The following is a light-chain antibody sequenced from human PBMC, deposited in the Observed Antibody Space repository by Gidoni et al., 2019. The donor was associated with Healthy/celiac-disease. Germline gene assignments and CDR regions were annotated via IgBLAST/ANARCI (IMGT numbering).Light chain of an antibody. CDR2: DAS. CDR3: QQRSNWPT. V-gene: IGKV3-11*01. J-gene: IGKJ4*01. Sequence: ELVLTQSPATLSLSPGERATLPCRASQSVSSYLAWYQPKPGQAPRLLIYDASKRATGIPARFSGSGSGTDFTLTISSLEPEEIAVYYCQQRSNWPTFGGXTKVEIK. CDR1: QSVSSY.